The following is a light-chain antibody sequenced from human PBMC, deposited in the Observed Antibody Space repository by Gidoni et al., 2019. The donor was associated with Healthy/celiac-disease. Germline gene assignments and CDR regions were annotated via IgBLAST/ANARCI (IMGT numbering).Light chain of an antibody. Sequence: EIVLTQSPATLSLSPGERATLSFRASQSVSSYLAWYQQKPGQAPRRLIYDASNRATGIPARFSGSGSGTDFTLTISSLEPEDFAVYYCQQRSNWRTWTFGQXTKVEIK. CDR3: QQRSNWRTWT. CDR1: QSVSSY. CDR2: DAS. V-gene: IGKV3-11*01. J-gene: IGKJ1*01.